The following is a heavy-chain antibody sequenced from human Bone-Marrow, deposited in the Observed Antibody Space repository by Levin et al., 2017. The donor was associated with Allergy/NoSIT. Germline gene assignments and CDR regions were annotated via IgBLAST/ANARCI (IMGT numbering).Heavy chain of an antibody. Sequence: GGSLRLSCAASGFTFSSYGMHWVRQAPGKGLEWVAVISYDGSNKYYADSVKGRFTISRDNSKNTLYLQMNSLRAEDTAVYYCAKALTGSGAKYDAFDIWGQGTMVTVSS. CDR3: AKALTGSGAKYDAFDI. D-gene: IGHD6-19*01. V-gene: IGHV3-30*18. CDR2: ISYDGSNK. CDR1: GFTFSSYG. J-gene: IGHJ3*02.